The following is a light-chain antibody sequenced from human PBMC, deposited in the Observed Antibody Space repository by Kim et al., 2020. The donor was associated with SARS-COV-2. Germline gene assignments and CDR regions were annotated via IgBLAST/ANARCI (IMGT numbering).Light chain of an antibody. CDR2: GAS. CDR3: QQYDSSPRT. V-gene: IGKV3-20*01. CDR1: QSVSSSS. Sequence: LSPGERATLSCRASQSVSSSSVAWYQQKPGLAPRLLIYGASRRATGIPDRFSGSGSGTDFTLTISRLEPEDFAVYYCQQYDSSPRTFGQGTRLEIK. J-gene: IGKJ2*02.